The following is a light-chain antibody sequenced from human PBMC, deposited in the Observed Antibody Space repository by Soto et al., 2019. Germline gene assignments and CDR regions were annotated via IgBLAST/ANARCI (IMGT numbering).Light chain of an antibody. CDR1: QSIRSW. V-gene: IGKV1-5*03. CDR2: KAS. Sequence: DIQMTQSPSTLSASVGDRVTITCRASQSIRSWLAWYQQKPGKAPKLLIYKASSLESGVPSRFSGSGSGTECTLTISSLQPDDFATYYCQQYNSYRRTFGQGTKVEIK. CDR3: QQYNSYRRT. J-gene: IGKJ1*01.